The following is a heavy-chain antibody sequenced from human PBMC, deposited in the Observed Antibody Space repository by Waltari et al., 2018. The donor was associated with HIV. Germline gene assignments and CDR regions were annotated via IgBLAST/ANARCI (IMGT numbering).Heavy chain of an antibody. J-gene: IGHJ4*02. CDR1: GGSFSGSY. Sequence: VQLQQWGAGLLKPSEPLSLNCAVDGGSFSGSYWTWIRDPPGKGLEWIGEINHSGSTNYNPSLKSRVTISADTSKNQFSLKLSSVTAADTAVYYCARGRGSMARGVFFDYWGQGTLVTVSS. V-gene: IGHV4-34*01. CDR2: INHSGST. CDR3: ARGRGSMARGVFFDY. D-gene: IGHD3-10*01.